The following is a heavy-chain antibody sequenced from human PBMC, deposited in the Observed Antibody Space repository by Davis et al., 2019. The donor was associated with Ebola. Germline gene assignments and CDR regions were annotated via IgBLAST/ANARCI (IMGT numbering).Heavy chain of an antibody. D-gene: IGHD6-19*01. CDR1: SDSFSSRYYW. CDR2: VTKSGDT. CDR3: LLAVAGVGVF. J-gene: IGHJ4*02. Sequence: PSETLSLTCTVSSDSFSSRYYWWGWVRQPPGKGLEYIGTVTKSGDTYYNPSLKSRVTLTTDTSKKEFSPKLTSVTAADTAVYYCLLAVAGVGVFWGQGTLVAVSS. V-gene: IGHV4-39*01.